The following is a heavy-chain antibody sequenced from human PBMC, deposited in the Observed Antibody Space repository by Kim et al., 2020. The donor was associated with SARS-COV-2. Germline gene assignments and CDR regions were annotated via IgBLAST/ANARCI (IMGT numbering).Heavy chain of an antibody. V-gene: IGHV1-69*13. Sequence: SVKVSCKASGGTFSSYAISWVRQAPGQGLEWMGGIIPIFGTANYAQKFQGRVTITAYESTSTAYMELSSLRSEDTAVYYCARDYDILTGYYFRHYGMDVWGQGTTVTVSS. CDR3: ARDYDILTGYYFRHYGMDV. CDR1: GGTFSSYA. CDR2: IIPIFGTA. D-gene: IGHD3-9*01. J-gene: IGHJ6*02.